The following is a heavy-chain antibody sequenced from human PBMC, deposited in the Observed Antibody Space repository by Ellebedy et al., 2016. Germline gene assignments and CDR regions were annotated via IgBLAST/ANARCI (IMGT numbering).Heavy chain of an antibody. D-gene: IGHD3-3*01. J-gene: IGHJ5*02. CDR3: ALQERITIFGVVDP. Sequence: SVKVSXKASGGTFSNDYITWVRQAPGQGLEWMGRVNPMFDTSTYAQRFQGRVKITADESKNIAYMELSSLTSEDTAVYYCALQERITIFGVVDPWGQGTLVTVSS. CDR1: GGTFSNDY. CDR2: VNPMFDTS. V-gene: IGHV1-69*13.